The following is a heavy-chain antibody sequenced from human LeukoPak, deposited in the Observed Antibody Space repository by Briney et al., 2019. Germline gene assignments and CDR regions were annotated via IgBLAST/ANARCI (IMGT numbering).Heavy chain of an antibody. CDR1: GYTFTLYD. V-gene: IGHV1-8*01. CDR2: MNSNSGNT. Sequence: ASEKLSRKASGYTFTLYDIYWVRHAPVQGLEWMGRMNSNSGNTGYADKFQGSVTMTRNTSISTVYMELSSVRSEDTGVYYCARDRNPVDYWGQGTLVTVSS. J-gene: IGHJ4*02. CDR3: ARDRNPVDY.